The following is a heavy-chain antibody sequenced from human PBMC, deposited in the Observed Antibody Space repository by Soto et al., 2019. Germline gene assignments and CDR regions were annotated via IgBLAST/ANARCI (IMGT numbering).Heavy chain of an antibody. CDR1: GFTFSDYS. J-gene: IGHJ4*02. Sequence: VQLVESGGGLVQPGGSLRLSCAASGFTFSDYSMNWVRQAPGKGLEWLSYISSGGYNIYYADSVKGRFTISRDNAKNLVFLEMNSLRDEDTAVYYCANTWNYWGQGTLVTVSS. D-gene: IGHD3-3*01. CDR3: ANTWNY. V-gene: IGHV3-48*02. CDR2: ISSGGYNI.